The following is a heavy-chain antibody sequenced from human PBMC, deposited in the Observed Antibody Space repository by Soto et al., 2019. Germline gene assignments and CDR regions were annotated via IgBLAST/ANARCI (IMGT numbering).Heavy chain of an antibody. CDR3: AKGDGFILAV. D-gene: IGHD1-26*01. CDR2: TNTGGTT. V-gene: IGHV3-53*02. CDR1: GFTVNSNY. Sequence: EVQVLATGGGLIQPAGSLRLSCAASGFTVNSNYMSWVRQAPGEGLQWVSITNTGGTTYYADSVKGRFTVSRDNSKNTLYLQMNSLRAEDTAVYYCAKGDGFILAVWGQGTTVSVSS. J-gene: IGHJ6*02.